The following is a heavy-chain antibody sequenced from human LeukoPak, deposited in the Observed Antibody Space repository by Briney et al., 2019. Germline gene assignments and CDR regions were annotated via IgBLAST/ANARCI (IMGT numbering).Heavy chain of an antibody. V-gene: IGHV1-2*02. CDR3: ARGPSYCSSTSCYSGLAWFYYYYYMDV. CDR1: GYTFSGYY. J-gene: IGHJ6*03. D-gene: IGHD2-2*01. CDR2: INPKSGGA. Sequence: VASVKVSCKASGYTFSGYYMHWVRQAPGQGLEWMGWINPKSGGANEAQKFHDRVTMTRDTSIRTAYMEVSRLRSDDTAVYYCARGPSYCSSTSCYSGLAWFYYYYYMDVWGKGTTVTISS.